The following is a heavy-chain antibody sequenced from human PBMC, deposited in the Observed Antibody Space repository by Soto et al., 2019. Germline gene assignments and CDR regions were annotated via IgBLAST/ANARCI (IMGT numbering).Heavy chain of an antibody. J-gene: IGHJ3*02. V-gene: IGHV4-30-4*01. CDR3: ARIWGLDAFDI. CDR1: GGSISSGDYY. CDR2: IYYSGST. Sequence: PSETLSLTCTVSGGSISSGDYYWSWIRQPPGKGLEWIGYIYYSGSTYYNPSLKSRVTISVDTSKNQFSLKLSSVTAADTAVYYCARIWGLDAFDIWGQGTMVTVSS. D-gene: IGHD3-16*01.